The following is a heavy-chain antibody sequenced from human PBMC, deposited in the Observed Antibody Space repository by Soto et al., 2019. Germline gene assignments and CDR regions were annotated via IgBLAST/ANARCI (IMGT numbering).Heavy chain of an antibody. J-gene: IGHJ5*02. CDR1: GGTFSSYA. CDR3: ARDKDCISTSCYSEGNWFDP. V-gene: IGHV1-69*13. D-gene: IGHD2-2*01. Sequence: SVKVSCKASGGTFSSYAISWVRQAPGQGLEWMGGIIPIFGTANYAQKFQGRVTITADESTSTAYMELSSLRSEDTAVYYCARDKDCISTSCYSEGNWFDPWG. CDR2: IIPIFGTA.